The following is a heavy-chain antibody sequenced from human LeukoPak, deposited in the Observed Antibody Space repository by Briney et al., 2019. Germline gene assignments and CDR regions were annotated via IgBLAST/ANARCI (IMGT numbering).Heavy chain of an antibody. V-gene: IGHV4-34*01. CDR1: GGSFSGYY. CDR3: ARPRGYSYGCVGYIDY. D-gene: IGHD5-18*01. J-gene: IGHJ4*02. Sequence: PSEALSLTCAVYGGSFSGYYWSWIRQPPGKGLEWIGEINHSGSTNYNPSLKSRVTISVDTSKNQFSLKLRSVTAADTAVYYCARPRGYSYGCVGYIDYWGQGTLVTVSS. CDR2: INHSGST.